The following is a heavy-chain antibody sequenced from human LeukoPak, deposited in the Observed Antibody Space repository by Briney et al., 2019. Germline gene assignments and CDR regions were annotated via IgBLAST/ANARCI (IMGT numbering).Heavy chain of an antibody. CDR2: INPNSGGT. J-gene: IGHJ5*01. Sequence: ASVKVSCKASGYTFTGYCMHWVRQAPGQGLEWMGWINPNSGGTNYAQKFQGRVTMTRDTSISTAYMELTRLRSDDTAVYYCARASGSYWWFDSWGQGTLVTVSS. V-gene: IGHV1-2*02. CDR1: GYTFTGYC. D-gene: IGHD1-26*01. CDR3: ARASGSYWWFDS.